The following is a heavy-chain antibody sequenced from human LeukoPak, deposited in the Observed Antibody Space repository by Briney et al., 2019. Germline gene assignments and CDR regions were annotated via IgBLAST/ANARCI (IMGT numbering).Heavy chain of an antibody. J-gene: IGHJ5*02. Sequence: SETLSLTCTVSGGSISSSSYYWAWIRQPPGKGLEWIGSIYYSGTTYYNPSLKSRLTISVDTSKNQFSLKLSSVTAADTAVYYCAVGGIAAAGTRGWFDPWGQGTLVTVSS. CDR3: AVGGIAAAGTRGWFDP. D-gene: IGHD6-13*01. CDR2: IYYSGTT. V-gene: IGHV4-39*07. CDR1: GGSISSSSYY.